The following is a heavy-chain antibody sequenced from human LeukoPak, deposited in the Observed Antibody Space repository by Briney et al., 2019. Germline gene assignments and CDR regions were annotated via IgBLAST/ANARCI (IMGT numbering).Heavy chain of an antibody. Sequence: ETLSLTCAVSGYSISSGYYWGWVRQPPGKGLEWIGSIHHSGNTDYNPSLKSRVTISVDTSKNQFSLKLTSVTAADTAVYYCARRGISSSLTPALDYWGQGTLVTVSS. CDR2: IHHSGNT. J-gene: IGHJ4*02. CDR3: ARRGISSSLTPALDY. CDR1: GYSISSGYY. D-gene: IGHD6-6*01. V-gene: IGHV4-38-2*01.